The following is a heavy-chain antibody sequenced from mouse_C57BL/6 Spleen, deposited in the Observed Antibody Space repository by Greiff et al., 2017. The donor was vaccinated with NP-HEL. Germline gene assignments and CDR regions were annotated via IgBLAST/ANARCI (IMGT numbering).Heavy chain of an antibody. CDR1: GYTFTSYW. CDR3: ARGDYYYYAMDY. J-gene: IGHJ4*01. Sequence: QVQLQQPGAELVKPGASVKLSCKASGYTFTSYWMPWVKQRPGQGLEWIGEIYPGSGSTNYNEKFKSKATLTVDTSSSTAYMQLSSLTSEDSAVYYCARGDYYYYAMDYWGQGTSVTVSS. D-gene: IGHD1-1*01. V-gene: IGHV1-55*01. CDR2: IYPGSGST.